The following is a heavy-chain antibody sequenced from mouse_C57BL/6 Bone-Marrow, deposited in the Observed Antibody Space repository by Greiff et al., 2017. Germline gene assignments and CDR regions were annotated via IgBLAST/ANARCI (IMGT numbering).Heavy chain of an antibody. CDR2: IWSGGST. J-gene: IGHJ4*01. CDR1: GFSLTSYG. V-gene: IGHV2-4*01. Sequence: QVQLKESGPGLVQPSQRLSITCPVPGFSLTSYGVHWVRQPPGKGLEWLGVIWSGGSTDYNAAFISRLSISKDNSKSQVFFKMNSLQADDTAIYYCAKSYYAMDYWGQGTSVTVSS. CDR3: AKSYYAMDY.